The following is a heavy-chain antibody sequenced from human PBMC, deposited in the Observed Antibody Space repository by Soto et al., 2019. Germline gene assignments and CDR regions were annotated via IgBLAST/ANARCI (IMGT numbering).Heavy chain of an antibody. CDR2: ISGSGGST. D-gene: IGHD3-3*01. V-gene: IGHV3-23*01. CDR1: GFTFSSYA. Sequence: GGSLRLSCAASGFTFSSYAMSWVRQAPGKGLEWVSAISGSGGSTYYADSVKGRFTISRDNSKNTLYLQMNSLRAEDTAVYYCAKGDAPYYYDFWSGSFYGMDVWGQGTTVTVSS. J-gene: IGHJ6*02. CDR3: AKGDAPYYYDFWSGSFYGMDV.